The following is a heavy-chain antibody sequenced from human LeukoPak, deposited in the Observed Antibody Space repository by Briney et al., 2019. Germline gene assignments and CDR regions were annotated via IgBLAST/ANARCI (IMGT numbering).Heavy chain of an antibody. J-gene: IGHJ5*02. V-gene: IGHV3-23*01. CDR2: ISDSGDST. Sequence: GGSLRLSCVASGFTFSNYAMSWVRQAPGKGLEWVSGISDSGDSTYYANSVKGRLTISRDNSKNTPYLQMNSLRAEDTAVYYCAKLRITMVRGVSGHNWFDPWGQGTLVTVSS. CDR1: GFTFSNYA. CDR3: AKLRITMVRGVSGHNWFDP. D-gene: IGHD3-10*01.